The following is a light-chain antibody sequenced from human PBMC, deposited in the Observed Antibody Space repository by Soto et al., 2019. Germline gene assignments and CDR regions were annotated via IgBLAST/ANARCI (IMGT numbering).Light chain of an antibody. J-gene: IGKJ1*01. V-gene: IGKV1-5*03. CDR1: QSISSW. Sequence: DIQMTQSPSALSASVGDRVTITCRASQSISSWLAWYQQKPGKAPKLLIYRASTLESGVPSRFGGAESGTEFTLTSSSLQPDDFATYYCQQYSGIWTFGQGTK. CDR2: RAS. CDR3: QQYSGIWT.